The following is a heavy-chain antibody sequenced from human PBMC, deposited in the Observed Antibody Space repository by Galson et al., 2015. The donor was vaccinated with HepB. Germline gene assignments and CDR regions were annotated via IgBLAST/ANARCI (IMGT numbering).Heavy chain of an antibody. V-gene: IGHV3-30*18. CDR1: GFTFSSYG. J-gene: IGHJ4*02. Sequence: SLRLSCAASGFTFSSYGMHWVRQAPGKGLEWVAVISYDGSNKYYADSVKGRFTISRDNSKNTLYLQMNSLRAEDTAVYYCAKDPGIIGNYVDYWGQGTLVTVSS. CDR2: ISYDGSNK. CDR3: AKDPGIIGNYVDY. D-gene: IGHD3-16*02.